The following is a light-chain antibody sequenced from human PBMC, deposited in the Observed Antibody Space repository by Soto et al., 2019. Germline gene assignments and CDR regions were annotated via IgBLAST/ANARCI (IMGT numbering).Light chain of an antibody. V-gene: IGKV3-20*01. CDR3: QQKGSSGT. J-gene: IGKJ1*01. CDR2: SAS. CDR1: QSVSSSY. Sequence: ENVLTQSPGTLSLSPGERATLSCRASQSVSSSYLAWYQQKPGQAPRRLIYSASNRATGIPDRFSGSGSGTDFTLTISRLEPEDFAVYYCQQKGSSGTSGEGT.